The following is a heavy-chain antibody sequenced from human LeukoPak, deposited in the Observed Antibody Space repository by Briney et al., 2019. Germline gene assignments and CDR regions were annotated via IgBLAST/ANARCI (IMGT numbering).Heavy chain of an antibody. Sequence: PSETLSLTCAVSGGSVGSGGHFRSWIRQPPGKGLEWIGYIYSTGSTNYNPSLKSRITMSVDTSKNQFSLKLSSVIAADTAVYYCARTKSQSGSYRYYFDSWGQGTLVTVSS. CDR2: IYSTGST. J-gene: IGHJ4*02. CDR1: GGSVGSGGHF. D-gene: IGHD1-26*01. V-gene: IGHV4-61*08. CDR3: ARTKSQSGSYRYYFDS.